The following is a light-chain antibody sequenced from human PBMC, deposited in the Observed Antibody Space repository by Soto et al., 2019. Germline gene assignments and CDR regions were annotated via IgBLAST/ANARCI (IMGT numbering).Light chain of an antibody. CDR2: GAS. V-gene: IGKV3-15*01. Sequence: EIVMTQSQATLSVSPGERATLSCRASQSVSSNLAWYQQKPGQAPRLLIYGASTRATGIPARFSGSGSATEFTLTISSLQSEDFAVYYCQQYNNWPPLTFGGGTKVEIK. J-gene: IGKJ4*01. CDR1: QSVSSN. CDR3: QQYNNWPPLT.